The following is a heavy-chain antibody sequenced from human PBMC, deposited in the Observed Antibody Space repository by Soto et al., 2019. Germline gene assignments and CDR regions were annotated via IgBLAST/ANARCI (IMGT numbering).Heavy chain of an antibody. Sequence: SDTLSLTCAVYGGSFSGYYWSWIRQPPGKGLEWIGEINHSGSTNYNPSLKSRVTISVDTSKNQFSLKLSSVTAADTAVYYCARGGNIVVVVAATTTRFDYWGQGTLVTVSS. CDR3: ARGGNIVVVVAATTTRFDY. CDR1: GGSFSGYY. CDR2: INHSGST. J-gene: IGHJ4*02. D-gene: IGHD2-15*01. V-gene: IGHV4-34*01.